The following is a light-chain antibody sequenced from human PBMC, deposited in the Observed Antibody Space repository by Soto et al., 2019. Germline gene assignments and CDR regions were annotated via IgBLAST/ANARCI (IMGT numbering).Light chain of an antibody. CDR1: SSDVGGYNY. Sequence: SAVTQPRAVAGTSGQSVTISCTGTSSDVGGYNYVSWYQQHPGKAPKLMIYDVSKRPSGVPDRFSGSKSGNTASLTISGLQAEDEADYFCSSYSISTAYLFGTGTKVTVL. CDR2: DVS. CDR3: SSYSISTAYL. J-gene: IGLJ1*01. V-gene: IGLV2-11*01.